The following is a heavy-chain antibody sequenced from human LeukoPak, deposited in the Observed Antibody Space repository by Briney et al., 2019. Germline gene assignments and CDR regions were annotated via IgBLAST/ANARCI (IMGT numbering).Heavy chain of an antibody. J-gene: IGHJ4*02. Sequence: SETLSLTCTVSGGSISSYYWSWIRQPPGKGLEWIGYIYYSGSTNYNPSLKGRVTISVDTSKNQFSLKLSSVTAADTAVYYCARLSPSDGVDYWGQGTLVTVSS. V-gene: IGHV4-59*01. CDR2: IYYSGST. CDR3: ARLSPSDGVDY. CDR1: GGSISSYY. D-gene: IGHD3-10*01.